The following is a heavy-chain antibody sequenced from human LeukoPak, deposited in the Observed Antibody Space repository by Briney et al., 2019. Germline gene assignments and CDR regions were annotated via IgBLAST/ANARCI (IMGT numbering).Heavy chain of an antibody. CDR1: GFTSSSYS. V-gene: IGHV3-21*01. Sequence: GGSLRLSCAASGFTSSSYSMNWVRQAPGKGLEWVSSISSSSSYIYYADSVKGRFTISRDNAKNSLYLQMNSLRAEDTAVYYCARSVRGGGIDYWGQGTLVTVSS. D-gene: IGHD3-10*01. CDR3: ARSVRGGGIDY. J-gene: IGHJ4*02. CDR2: ISSSSSYI.